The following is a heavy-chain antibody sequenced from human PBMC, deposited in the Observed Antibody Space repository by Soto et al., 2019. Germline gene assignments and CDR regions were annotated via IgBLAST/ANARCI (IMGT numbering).Heavy chain of an antibody. CDR2: IYYSGST. J-gene: IGHJ6*03. V-gene: IGHV4-31*03. Sequence: SETLSLTCTVSGGSISSGGYYWSWIRQHPGKGLEWIGYIYYSGSTYYNPSLKSRVTISVDTSKNQFSLKLSSVTAADTAVYYCARGSGYTYYYYYYMDVWGKGTTVTVSS. CDR1: GGSISSGGYY. CDR3: ARGSGYTYYYYYYMDV. D-gene: IGHD5-12*01.